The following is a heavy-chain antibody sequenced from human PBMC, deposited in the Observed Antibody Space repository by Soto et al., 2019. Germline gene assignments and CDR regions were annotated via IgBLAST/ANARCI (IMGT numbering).Heavy chain of an antibody. CDR1: GFTVSSNY. V-gene: IGHV3-53*01. D-gene: IGHD3-22*01. CDR3: ARDVAYYYDSSGYYY. CDR2: IYSGGST. J-gene: IGHJ4*02. Sequence: GGSLRLSCAASGFTVSSNYMSWVRQAPGKGLEWVSVIYSGGSTYYADSVKGRFTISRDNSKNTLYLQMNSLRAEDTAVYYCARDVAYYYDSSGYYYWGQGTPVTVSS.